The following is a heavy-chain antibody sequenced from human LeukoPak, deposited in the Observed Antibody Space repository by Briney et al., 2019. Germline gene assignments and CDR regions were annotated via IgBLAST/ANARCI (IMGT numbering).Heavy chain of an antibody. V-gene: IGHV4-34*01. Sequence: PSETLSLTCAVYGGSFSGYYWSWIRQPPGKGLEWIGEINHSGSTNYNPSLKSRVTISVDTSKNQFSLKLSSVTAADTAVYYCARVVGFGEFDNWGQGTLVTVSS. CDR1: GGSFSGYY. CDR3: ARVVGFGEFDN. D-gene: IGHD3-10*01. J-gene: IGHJ4*02. CDR2: INHSGST.